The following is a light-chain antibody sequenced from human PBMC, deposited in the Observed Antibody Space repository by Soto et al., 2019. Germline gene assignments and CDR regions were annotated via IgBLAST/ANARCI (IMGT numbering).Light chain of an antibody. CDR2: DAS. Sequence: EIVLTQSPATLSLAPGEGASLSCRASQSVSSYLAWYQQKPGQAPRLLIYDASNRATGIPARFSGSGSGTEFTLTISSLQSEDFAVYYCQQYTNWPKTFGQGTKVDI. J-gene: IGKJ1*01. CDR3: QQYTNWPKT. CDR1: QSVSSY. V-gene: IGKV3-11*01.